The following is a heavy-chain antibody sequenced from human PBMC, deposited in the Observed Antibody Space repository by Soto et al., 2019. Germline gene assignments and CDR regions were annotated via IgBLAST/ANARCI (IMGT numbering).Heavy chain of an antibody. CDR1: GGTFSSYA. CDR2: IIPIFGTA. Sequence: SVKVSCKASGGTFSSYAISWVRQAPGQGLEWMGGIIPIFGTANFAQKFQGRVTITADESTSTAYMELSSLRSEDTAVYYCANRWVAASYYYYYGMDVWGQGTTVTGSS. CDR3: ANRWVAASYYYYYGMDV. J-gene: IGHJ6*02. D-gene: IGHD2-15*01. V-gene: IGHV1-69*13.